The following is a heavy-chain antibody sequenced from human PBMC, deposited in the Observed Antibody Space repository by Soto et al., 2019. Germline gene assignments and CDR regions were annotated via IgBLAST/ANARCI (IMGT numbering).Heavy chain of an antibody. Sequence: ASVKVSFKASGYTFTGYYMHWLRQAPGQGLEWMGWINPNSGCTKYAQKFQGWVTMTRDTSISTAYMDLSRLTSDDTAVYYCATSRASIAVATETEYYFDYWGQGTLVTVSS. V-gene: IGHV1-2*04. CDR3: ATSRASIAVATETEYYFDY. CDR1: GYTFTGYY. D-gene: IGHD6-19*01. CDR2: INPNSGCT. J-gene: IGHJ4*02.